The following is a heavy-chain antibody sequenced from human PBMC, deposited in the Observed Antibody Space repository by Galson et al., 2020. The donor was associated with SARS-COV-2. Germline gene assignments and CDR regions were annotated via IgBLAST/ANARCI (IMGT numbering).Heavy chain of an antibody. J-gene: IGHJ6*02. Sequence: SETLSLTCTVSGGSISSSSYYWGWIRQPPGKGLEWIGSIYYSGSTYYNPSLKSRVTISVDTSKNKFSLKLSSVTAADTAVYYCARAGHYDFWSGYSTGYYYYGMDVWGQGTTVTVSS. CDR1: GGSISSSSYY. CDR3: ARAGHYDFWSGYSTGYYYYGMDV. D-gene: IGHD3-3*01. V-gene: IGHV4-39*07. CDR2: IYYSGST.